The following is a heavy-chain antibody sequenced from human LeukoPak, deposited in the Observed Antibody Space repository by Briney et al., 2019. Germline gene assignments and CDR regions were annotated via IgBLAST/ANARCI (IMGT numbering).Heavy chain of an antibody. J-gene: IGHJ3*02. CDR2: IYYSGST. CDR3: ARGHPARLWVIGVGDAFDI. CDR1: GGSISSYY. D-gene: IGHD3-3*01. Sequence: SETLSLTCTVSGGSISSYYWSWIRQPPGKGLEWIGYIYYSGSTNYNPSLKSRVTISVDTSKNQFSLKLSSVTAADTAVYYCARGHPARLWVIGVGDAFDIWGQGTMVNVSS. V-gene: IGHV4-59*01.